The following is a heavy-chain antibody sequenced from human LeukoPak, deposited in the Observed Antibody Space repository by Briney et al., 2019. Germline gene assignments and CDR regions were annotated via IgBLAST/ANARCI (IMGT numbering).Heavy chain of an antibody. CDR2: INSAGTST. Sequence: GGSLRLSCVASEYTFNSYWMHWVRQAPGKGLVWVSRINSAGTSTNYADSLKGRFTISRDNAKNTLYLQMNSLGPEDTAVYYCARDRYYMDVWGKGTTVTVS. CDR1: EYTFNSYW. V-gene: IGHV3-74*01. J-gene: IGHJ6*03. CDR3: ARDRYYMDV.